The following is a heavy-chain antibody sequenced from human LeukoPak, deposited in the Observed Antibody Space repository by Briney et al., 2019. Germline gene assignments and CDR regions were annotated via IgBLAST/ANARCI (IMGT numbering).Heavy chain of an antibody. CDR1: GGTFSGYY. CDR2: INHSGNT. J-gene: IGHJ5*02. V-gene: IGHV4-34*01. Sequence: SETLSLTCAVYGGTFSGYYWSWIRQPPGKGLEWIGEINHSGNTNYNPSLKSRVTISIDTSKNQFSLKLSSVTAADTAVYYCARYSYDYVWGSYRPPVNWFDPWGQGTLVTVSS. CDR3: ARYSYDYVWGSYRPPVNWFDP. D-gene: IGHD3-16*02.